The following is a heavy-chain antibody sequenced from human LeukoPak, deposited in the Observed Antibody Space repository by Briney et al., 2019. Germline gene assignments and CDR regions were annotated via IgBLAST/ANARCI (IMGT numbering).Heavy chain of an antibody. Sequence: TGGSLRLSCAASGFTVSSNYMSWVRQAPGKGLEWVSVIYSGGSTYYADSVKGRFTISRDNSKNTLYLQMNSLGAEDTAVYYCARGVSRAPYYYYYGMDVWGQGTTVTVSS. CDR3: ARGVSRAPYYYYYGMDV. V-gene: IGHV3-53*01. CDR1: GFTVSSNY. CDR2: IYSGGST. J-gene: IGHJ6*02. D-gene: IGHD6-6*01.